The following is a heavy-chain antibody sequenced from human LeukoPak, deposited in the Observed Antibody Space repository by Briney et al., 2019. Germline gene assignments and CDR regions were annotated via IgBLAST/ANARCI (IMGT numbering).Heavy chain of an antibody. V-gene: IGHV3-15*01. CDR3: TTELVPWEEFDY. J-gene: IGHJ4*02. CDR2: IKSKTDGGTT. D-gene: IGHD1-26*01. CDR1: GFTFSSYG. Sequence: GGSLRLSCAASGFTFSSYGMSWVRQAPGKGLEWVGRIKSKTDGGTTDYAAPVKGRFTISRDDSKNTLYLRMNSLKTEDTAVYYCTTELVPWEEFDYWGQGTLVTVSS.